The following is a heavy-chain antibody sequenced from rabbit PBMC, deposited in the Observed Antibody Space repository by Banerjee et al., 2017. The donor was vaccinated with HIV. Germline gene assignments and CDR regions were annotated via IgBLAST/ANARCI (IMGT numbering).Heavy chain of an antibody. CDR1: GFDFSSNA. CDR3: TRSPFNF. J-gene: IGHJ4*01. CDR2: IYAGSSGNT. V-gene: IGHV1S40*01. Sequence: QSLEESGGDLVKPGASLTLTCTASGFDFSSNAMCWVRQAPGKGLEWIACIYAGSSGNTYYASWAKGRFTISKTSSTTVTLEMTSLTAADTATYFCTRSPFNFWGPGTLVTVS.